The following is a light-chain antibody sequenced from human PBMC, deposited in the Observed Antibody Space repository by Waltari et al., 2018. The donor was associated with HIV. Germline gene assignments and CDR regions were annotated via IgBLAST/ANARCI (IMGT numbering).Light chain of an antibody. V-gene: IGLV2-23*02. CDR1: SNNVGRHNA. Sequence: QSALTQPTSVSGSLGQSVTISCTGGSNNVGRHNADSWYQPQPGKVPKLLIFEVNKRPSGVSSRFFGSNSGNTASLTISRLQSDDEAAYYCCSFAGDMDSQISNYVFGTGTTVTV. CDR3: CSFAGDMDSQISNYV. CDR2: EVN. J-gene: IGLJ1*01.